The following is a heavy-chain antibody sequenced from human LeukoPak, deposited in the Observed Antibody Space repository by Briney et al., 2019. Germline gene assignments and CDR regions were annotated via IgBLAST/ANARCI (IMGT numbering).Heavy chain of an antibody. CDR3: ATIKRGNIFGYFDF. CDR1: GGSMNSHY. Sequence: PSETLSLTCTVSGGSMNSHYWSWVRQPPGKGLEWIGYMLDTVTTKDNPSLKSRFTLSADMSKNQFSLRLTSVTAADTAVYYCATIKRGNIFGYFDFWGQGILVTVSS. J-gene: IGHJ4*02. D-gene: IGHD5-18*01. V-gene: IGHV4-59*11. CDR2: MLDTVTT.